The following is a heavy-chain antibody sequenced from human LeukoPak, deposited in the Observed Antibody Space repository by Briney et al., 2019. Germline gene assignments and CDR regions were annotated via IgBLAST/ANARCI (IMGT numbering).Heavy chain of an antibody. V-gene: IGHV4-61*02. Sequence: SETLSPTCTVSGGSTSSGSYYWSWIRQPAGKGLEWIGRIYTSGSTNHNPSLKSRVTISVDTSKNQFSLKLGSVTAADTALYYCARDSLLPSAMGYYYMDVWGKGTTVTVSS. CDR3: ARDSLLPSAMGYYYMDV. CDR2: IYTSGST. CDR1: GGSTSSGSYY. D-gene: IGHD2-2*01. J-gene: IGHJ6*03.